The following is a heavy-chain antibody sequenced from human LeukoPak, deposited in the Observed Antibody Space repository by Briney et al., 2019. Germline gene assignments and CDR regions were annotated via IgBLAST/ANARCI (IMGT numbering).Heavy chain of an antibody. CDR2: ISSSSSYI. J-gene: IGHJ4*02. CDR1: GFTFSSYE. CDR3: PRLISGSYPDY. Sequence: GGSLRLSCAASGFTFSSYEMNWVRQAPGKGLEWVSSISSSSSYIYYADSVKGRFTISRDNAKNSLYLQMNSLRAEDTAVYYWPRLISGSYPDYWGQGTLVTVSS. V-gene: IGHV3-21*01. D-gene: IGHD1-26*01.